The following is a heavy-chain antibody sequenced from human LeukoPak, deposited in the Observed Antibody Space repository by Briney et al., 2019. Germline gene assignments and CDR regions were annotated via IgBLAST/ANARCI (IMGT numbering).Heavy chain of an antibody. J-gene: IGHJ4*02. CDR1: GGSFSGYY. CDR3: ARGRPLWFDY. D-gene: IGHD3-16*01. Sequence: SETLSLTCAVYGGSFSGYYWSWIRQPPGKGLEWIGEINHSGSTNYNPSLKSRVTISVDTSKNQLSLKLSSVTAADTAVYYCARGRPLWFDYWGQGTLVTVSS. V-gene: IGHV4-34*01. CDR2: INHSGST.